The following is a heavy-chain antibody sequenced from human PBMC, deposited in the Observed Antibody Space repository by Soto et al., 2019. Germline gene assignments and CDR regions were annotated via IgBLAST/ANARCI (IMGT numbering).Heavy chain of an antibody. Sequence: QVQLVESGGGVVQPGRSLRLSCAASGFTFSSYSMHWVRQAPGKGLEWVAVIWYDGSNKYYADSVKGRFTISRDNSKNTLYLQMNSLTAEDTAVSYCAIENCSGGSCYYYGMDVWGQGTTVTVSS. CDR3: AIENCSGGSCYYYGMDV. CDR2: IWYDGSNK. J-gene: IGHJ6*02. V-gene: IGHV3-33*01. D-gene: IGHD2-15*01. CDR1: GFTFSSYS.